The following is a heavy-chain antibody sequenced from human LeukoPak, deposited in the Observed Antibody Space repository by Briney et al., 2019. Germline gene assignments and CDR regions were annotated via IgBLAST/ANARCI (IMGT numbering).Heavy chain of an antibody. Sequence: SETLSLTCTVSGGSISSGDYYWSWIRQPPGKGLEWIGYIYYSGSTYYNPSLKSRVTISVDTSKNQFSLKLSSVTAADTAVYYCARDLTSYYYYYGMDVWGQGTTVTVSS. J-gene: IGHJ6*02. CDR2: IYYSGST. V-gene: IGHV4-30-4*01. CDR1: GGSISSGDYY. CDR3: ARDLTSYYYYYGMDV.